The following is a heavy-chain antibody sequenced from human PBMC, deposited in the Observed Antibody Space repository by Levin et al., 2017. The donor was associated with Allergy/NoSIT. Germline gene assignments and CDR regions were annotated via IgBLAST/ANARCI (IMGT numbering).Heavy chain of an antibody. Sequence: GESLKISCAASGFTFSSYWMSWVRQAPGKGLEWVANIKQDGSEKYYVDSVKGRFTISRDNAKNSLYLQMNSLRAEDTAVYYCAREWAVRGPHFDYWGQGTLVTVSS. CDR3: AREWAVRGPHFDY. CDR2: IKQDGSEK. D-gene: IGHD3-10*01. CDR1: GFTFSSYW. J-gene: IGHJ4*02. V-gene: IGHV3-7*01.